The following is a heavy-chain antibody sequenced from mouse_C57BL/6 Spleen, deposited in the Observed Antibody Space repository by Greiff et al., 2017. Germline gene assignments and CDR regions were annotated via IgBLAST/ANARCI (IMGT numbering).Heavy chain of an antibody. CDR3: ARVRGSSSLDY. J-gene: IGHJ2*01. D-gene: IGHD1-1*01. CDR2: IYPGDGDT. V-gene: IGHV1-82*01. Sequence: QVQLKQSGPELVKPGASVKISCKASGYAFSSSWMNWVKQRPGKGLEWIGRIYPGDGDTNYNGKFKGKATLTADKSSSTAYMQLSSLTSEDSAVYFCARVRGSSSLDYWGQGTTLTVSS. CDR1: GYAFSSSW.